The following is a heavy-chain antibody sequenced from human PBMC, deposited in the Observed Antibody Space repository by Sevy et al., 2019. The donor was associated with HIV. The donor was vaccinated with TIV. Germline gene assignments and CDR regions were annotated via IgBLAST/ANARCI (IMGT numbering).Heavy chain of an antibody. V-gene: IGHV3-7*01. D-gene: IGHD1-7*01. CDR2: IKQDGSEK. J-gene: IGHJ6*02. CDR3: ARGPTGTTSYYYYGMDV. Sequence: GGSLRLSCAASGFTFSSYWMSWVRQAPGKGLEWVANIKQDGSEKYYVDSVKGQFTISRDNAKNSLYLQMNSLRAEDTAVYYCARGPTGTTSYYYYGMDVWGQGTTVTVSS. CDR1: GFTFSSYW.